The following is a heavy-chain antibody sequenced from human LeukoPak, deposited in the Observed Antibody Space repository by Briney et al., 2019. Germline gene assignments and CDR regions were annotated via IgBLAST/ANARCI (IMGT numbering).Heavy chain of an antibody. D-gene: IGHD2-2*01. CDR2: ISSGNSTI. CDR1: GFTFSSYS. CDR3: ARADCSSTSCYDYYYYGMDV. Sequence: GGSLRLSCVASGFTFSSYSMNWVRQAPGKGVEWVSYISSGNSTIYNADSVKGRFTISRDNAKNSLYLQMNSLRAEDTAVYYCARADCSSTSCYDYYYYGMDVWGQGTTVTVSS. J-gene: IGHJ6*02. V-gene: IGHV3-48*01.